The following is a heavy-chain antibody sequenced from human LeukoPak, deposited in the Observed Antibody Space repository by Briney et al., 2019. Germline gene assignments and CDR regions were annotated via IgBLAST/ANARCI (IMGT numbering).Heavy chain of an antibody. Sequence: ASVKVSCKASGYTFTGYYIHWVRQAPGQGLEWMGWMNPNSGNTGYAQKFQGRVTMTRNTSISTAYMELSSLRSEDTAVYYCARDRHGSGSFSWGQGTLVTVSS. D-gene: IGHD3-10*01. CDR2: MNPNSGNT. CDR3: ARDRHGSGSFS. CDR1: GYTFTGYY. V-gene: IGHV1-8*02. J-gene: IGHJ5*02.